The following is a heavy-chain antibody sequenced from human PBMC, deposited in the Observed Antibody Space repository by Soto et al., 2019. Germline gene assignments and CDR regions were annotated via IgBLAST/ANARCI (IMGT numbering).Heavy chain of an antibody. V-gene: IGHV6-1*01. D-gene: IGHD6-13*01. CDR1: GDSVSSNSAA. J-gene: IGHJ4*02. CDR2: TYYRSKWYN. Sequence: SQTLSLTCAISGDSVSSNSAAWNWIRQSPSRGLEWLGRTYYRSKWYNDYAVSVKSRITINPDTSKNQFSLQLNSVTPEDTAVYYCARTYRAPEYSSSWYSDYWGQGPLVTVSS. CDR3: ARTYRAPEYSSSWYSDY.